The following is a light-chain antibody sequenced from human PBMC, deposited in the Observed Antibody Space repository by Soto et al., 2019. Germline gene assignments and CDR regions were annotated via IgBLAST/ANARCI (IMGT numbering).Light chain of an antibody. Sequence: DIQMTQSPSSLSASVGDRVTITCRASENINRHLNWYQQKPGKAPKLLIYAASSLQNGVPSRFRGGGSGTDFTLIITNLQPEDFATYYCQQSYTALSITFGQGTRVEI. V-gene: IGKV1-39*01. CDR1: ENINRH. CDR2: AAS. J-gene: IGKJ5*01. CDR3: QQSYTALSIT.